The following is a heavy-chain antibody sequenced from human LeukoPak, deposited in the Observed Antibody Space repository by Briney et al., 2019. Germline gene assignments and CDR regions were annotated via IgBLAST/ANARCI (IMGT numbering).Heavy chain of an antibody. CDR3: AGVLEGYSSGWYEGADAFDI. Sequence: RSSETMSLTCTVSGGSISSYYWSWIGQPPGKGLEWIGYIYYSGSTNYNPSLKSRVTISVDTSKNQFSLKLSSVTAADTAVYYCAGVLEGYSSGWYEGADAFDIWGQGTMVTVSS. CDR1: GGSISSYY. D-gene: IGHD6-19*01. J-gene: IGHJ3*02. CDR2: IYYSGST. V-gene: IGHV4-59*01.